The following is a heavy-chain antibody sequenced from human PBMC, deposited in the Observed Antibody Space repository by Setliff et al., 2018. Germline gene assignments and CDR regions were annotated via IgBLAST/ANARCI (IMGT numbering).Heavy chain of an antibody. V-gene: IGHV3-7*03. J-gene: IGHJ4*02. D-gene: IGHD3-10*01. CDR3: RLWFGELLRDY. CDR1: GLSYSNYW. CDR2: INPHGSEK. Sequence: GGSLRLSCTASGLSYSNYWVSWVRQAPGKGLEWLASINPHGSEKYYADSVKGRFTISRDNAKNSLSLQMNNLRTDDTAVYYCRLWFGELLRDYWGQGTLVTVSS.